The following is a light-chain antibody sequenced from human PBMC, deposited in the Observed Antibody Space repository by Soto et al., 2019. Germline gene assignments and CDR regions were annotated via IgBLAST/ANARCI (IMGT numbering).Light chain of an antibody. V-gene: IGLV2-8*01. CDR3: SSYGGSNSYV. CDR1: SSDVGGYNY. Sequence: QPVLTQPPSASGSPGQSVTISCTGTSSDVGGYNYVSWYQQHPGKAPKLMIYEVSKRPSGVPDRFSGSKSGNTASLTVSGLQAEDEADYYCSSYGGSNSYVFGTGTKLTVL. CDR2: EVS. J-gene: IGLJ1*01.